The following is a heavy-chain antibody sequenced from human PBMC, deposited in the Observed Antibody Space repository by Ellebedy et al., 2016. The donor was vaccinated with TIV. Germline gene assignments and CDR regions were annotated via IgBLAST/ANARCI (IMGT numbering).Heavy chain of an antibody. CDR2: MSPDGSEK. D-gene: IGHD6-13*01. Sequence: PGGSLRLSCAASGFRFGIYWMSWVRQTPGKGLEWVANMSPDGSEKHYVDSVKGRFTISRDNTKNSLYLQMNILRAEDTAVYYCAMDGWRQQLEENSWGQGTLVAVSS. J-gene: IGHJ4*02. CDR3: AMDGWRQQLEENS. V-gene: IGHV3-7*04. CDR1: GFRFGIYW.